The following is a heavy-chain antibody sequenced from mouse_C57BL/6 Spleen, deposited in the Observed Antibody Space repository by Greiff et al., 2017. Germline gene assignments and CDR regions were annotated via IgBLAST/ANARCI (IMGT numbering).Heavy chain of an antibody. J-gene: IGHJ2*01. CDR1: GYSFTGYY. D-gene: IGHD2-2*01. V-gene: IGHV1-42*01. CDR3: ASEGGYPYYFDY. Sequence: VQLQQSGPELVKPGASVKISCKASGYSFTGYYMNWVKQSPEKSLEWIGEINPSTGGTTYNQKFKAKATLTVDKSSSTAYMQLKSLTSEDSAVYYCASEGGYPYYFDYWGQGTTLTVSS. CDR2: INPSTGGT.